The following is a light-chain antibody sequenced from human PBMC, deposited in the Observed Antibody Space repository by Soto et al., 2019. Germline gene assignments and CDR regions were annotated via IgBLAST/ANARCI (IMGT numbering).Light chain of an antibody. CDR1: QGISNF. CDR3: QKSNGDPFT. CDR2: AAS. Sequence: DIQMTQSPSSLSASVGERVTITCRASQGISNFLAWYQQKPGRVPELLLFAASTLQSGVPPRFSGSGSGTDFNLTISTLQAEDVATYYCQKSNGDPFTFGPGTKVDL. J-gene: IGKJ3*01. V-gene: IGKV1-27*01.